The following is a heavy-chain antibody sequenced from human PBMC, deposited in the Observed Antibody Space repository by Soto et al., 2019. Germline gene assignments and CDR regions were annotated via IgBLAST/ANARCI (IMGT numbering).Heavy chain of an antibody. CDR1: GGTFSSYA. CDR2: IIPIFGTA. D-gene: IGHD5-18*01. V-gene: IGHV1-69*13. CDR3: ARDRKGYSYGNMYYFDY. Sequence: SVKPSCKTSGGTFSSYAISWVRHAPGKGLEWMGGIIPIFGTANYAQKFQGRVTITADESTSTAYMELSSLRSEDTAVYYCARDRKGYSYGNMYYFDYWGQGTLVTVSS. J-gene: IGHJ4*02.